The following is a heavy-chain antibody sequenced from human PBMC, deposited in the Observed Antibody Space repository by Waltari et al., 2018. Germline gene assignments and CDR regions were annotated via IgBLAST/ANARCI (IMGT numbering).Heavy chain of an antibody. J-gene: IGHJ4*02. V-gene: IGHV4-4*02. Sequence: QLQLRQSGPGLVKPSGPLSLTCDVFGDLMRNNSWWSWVRQSPGQGLEWIGQVHYRGRSNYDPSLASRVMMSMDTSANQFSRKVTAATAADTAVYYCARDRGRGLYLDSWGQGTLVTVSP. CDR2: VHYRGRS. CDR3: ARDRGRGLYLDS. CDR1: GDLMRNNSW. D-gene: IGHD2-15*01.